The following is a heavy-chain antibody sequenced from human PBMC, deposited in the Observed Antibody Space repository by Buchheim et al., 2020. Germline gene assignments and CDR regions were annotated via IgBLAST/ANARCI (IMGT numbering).Heavy chain of an antibody. D-gene: IGHD3-22*01. V-gene: IGHV3-43D*03. CDR3: AKASEVYDRTDYYFDY. CDR2: ISWDGGST. Sequence: EVQLVESGGVVVQPGGSLRLSCAASGFTFDDYAMHWVRQGPGKGLEWVSLISWDGGSTYYADSVKGRFTISRDNSKNSLHLQMNSLRAEDTALYYCAKASEVYDRTDYYFDYWGQGTL. CDR1: GFTFDDYA. J-gene: IGHJ4*02.